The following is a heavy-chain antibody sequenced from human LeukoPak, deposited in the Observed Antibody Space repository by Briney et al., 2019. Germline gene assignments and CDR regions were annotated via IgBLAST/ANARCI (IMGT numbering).Heavy chain of an antibody. CDR2: IYYSGST. D-gene: IGHD3-10*01. J-gene: IGHJ6*03. Sequence: SETLSLTCTVSGGSISSSSYYWGWIRQPPGKGLEWIGYIYYSGSTNYNPSLKSRVTISVDTSKNQFSLKLSSVTAADTAVYYCARFNRGRYMDVWGKGTTVTVSS. V-gene: IGHV4-61*05. CDR3: ARFNRGRYMDV. CDR1: GGSISSSSYY.